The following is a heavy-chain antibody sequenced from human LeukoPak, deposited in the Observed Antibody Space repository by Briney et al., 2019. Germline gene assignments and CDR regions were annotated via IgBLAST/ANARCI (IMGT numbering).Heavy chain of an antibody. Sequence: SETLSLTCTVSGGSISSGGYYWSWIRQPPGKGLEWIGYIYYSGTTYYNPSLKSRVTISVDTSKNQFSLKLSSVTAADTAMYYCARNQGYCSGGSCTRWFDPWGQGTLVTVSS. CDR3: ARNQGYCSGGSCTRWFDP. CDR1: GGSISSGGYY. V-gene: IGHV4-30-4*08. CDR2: IYYSGTT. J-gene: IGHJ5*02. D-gene: IGHD2-15*01.